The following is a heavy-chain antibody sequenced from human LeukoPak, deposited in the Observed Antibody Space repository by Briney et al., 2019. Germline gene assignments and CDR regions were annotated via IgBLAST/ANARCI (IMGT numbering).Heavy chain of an antibody. CDR1: GVMLPSYW. CDR3: ARRHHFGFLDS. CDR2: IKQDGSEK. Sequence: GGSLSLSCAASGVMLPSYWMTWVRQAPGKGLEWVANIKQDGSEKYYVDSVKGRFTISRDNAKNSVYLQMNSLRAEDTAVYYCARRHHFGFLDSWGEGTLGTVSS. J-gene: IGHJ4*02. V-gene: IGHV3-7*04. D-gene: IGHD3-10*01.